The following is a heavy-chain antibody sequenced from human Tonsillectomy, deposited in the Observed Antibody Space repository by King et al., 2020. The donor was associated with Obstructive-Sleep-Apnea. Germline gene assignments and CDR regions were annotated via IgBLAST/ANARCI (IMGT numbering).Heavy chain of an antibody. Sequence: LVQSGPEVKKPGPSVKVSCKASGLTFSRSAVQWVRQARGQRLEWIGWIVLGSGNTHYAQKFQERVRLTRDMSTSTTYMEWSSLRAEDTAVYFCSGPGVYYFDYWGQGTLVTVSS. CDR1: GLTFSRSA. CDR3: SGPGVYYFDY. V-gene: IGHV1-58*01. J-gene: IGHJ4*02. CDR2: IVLGSGNT. D-gene: IGHD3-16*01.